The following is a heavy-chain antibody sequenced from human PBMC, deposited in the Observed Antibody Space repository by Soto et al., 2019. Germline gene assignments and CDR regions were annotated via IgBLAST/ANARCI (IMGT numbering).Heavy chain of an antibody. D-gene: IGHD1-26*01. J-gene: IGHJ4*02. CDR3: ARMGLGWERPHEIDY. V-gene: IGHV4-34*01. CDR2: INHSGST. CDR1: GGSFSGYY. Sequence: QVQLQQWGGGLLKPSETLSLTCAVYGGSFSGYYWSWIRQPPGKGLEWIGEINHSGSTNYNPSLKSRVTISVDTSQNQVSLKLSSVTAADTAVYYCARMGLGWERPHEIDYWGQGTLVTVSS.